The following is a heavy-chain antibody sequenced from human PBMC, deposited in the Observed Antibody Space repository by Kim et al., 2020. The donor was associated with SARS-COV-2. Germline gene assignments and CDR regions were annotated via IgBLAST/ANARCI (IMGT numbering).Heavy chain of an antibody. D-gene: IGHD3-10*01. CDR1: GYTFTSYA. CDR3: AREETMLRGGPTFDI. V-gene: IGHV1-3*04. J-gene: IGHJ3*02. Sequence: ASVKVSCKASGYTFTSYALYWVRHAPGQGLEWLGWINSDNGNTGKSQKFLDRVTLTRDRSASTVYMELNRLKSEDTAVYYCAREETMLRGGPTFDIWGQGTMVTVSS. CDR2: INSDNGNT.